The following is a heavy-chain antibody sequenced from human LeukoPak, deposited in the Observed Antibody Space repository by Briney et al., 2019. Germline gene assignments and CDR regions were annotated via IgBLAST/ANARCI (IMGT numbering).Heavy chain of an antibody. CDR3: GRALRYFDWLLDLDY. D-gene: IGHD3-9*01. CDR1: GYTFTIYG. Sequence: ASVKVSCKASGYTFTIYGISWVRQAPGQGHEWMGLISAYKRNTNYAQKVEGRVNMTTDTSTSTAYIELRRLRSDDTVVYYCGRALRYFDWLLDLDYWGQGTLVTVSS. J-gene: IGHJ4*02. CDR2: ISAYKRNT. V-gene: IGHV1-18*01.